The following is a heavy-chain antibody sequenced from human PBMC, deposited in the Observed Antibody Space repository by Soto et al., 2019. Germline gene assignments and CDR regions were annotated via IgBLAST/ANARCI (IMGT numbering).Heavy chain of an antibody. CDR3: AREPLWGYYDSSGSTTRDAFDI. CDR1: GYTFSNYG. V-gene: IGHV1-18*01. D-gene: IGHD3-22*01. Sequence: GASVKFSCKTSGYTFSNYGITWVRQAPGQPLEWLGWISLYSDGTNYAQKFQGRVSMTTDTSTTTAYMELRSLRSDDTAVYYCAREPLWGYYDSSGSTTRDAFDIWGQGTMVTVSS. CDR2: ISLYSDGT. J-gene: IGHJ3*02.